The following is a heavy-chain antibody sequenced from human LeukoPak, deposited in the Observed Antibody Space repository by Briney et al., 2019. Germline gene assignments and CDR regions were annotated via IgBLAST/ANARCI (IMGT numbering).Heavy chain of an antibody. CDR2: ISYDGSNK. D-gene: IGHD2-15*01. Sequence: GRSLRLSCAASGFTFSSYAMHWVRQAPGKGLEWVAVISYDGSNKYYADSVKGRFTISRDNSKNTLYLQMNSLRAEDTAVYYCARGPVLPLRFDYWGQGTLVTVSS. CDR3: ARGPVLPLRFDY. J-gene: IGHJ4*02. V-gene: IGHV3-30-3*01. CDR1: GFTFSSYA.